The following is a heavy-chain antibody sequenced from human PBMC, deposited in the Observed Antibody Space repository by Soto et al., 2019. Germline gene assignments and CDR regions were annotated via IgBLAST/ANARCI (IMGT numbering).Heavy chain of an antibody. V-gene: IGHV3-66*01. CDR3: ARDFAGKNDAFDI. Sequence: EVQMVESGGGLVQPGGSLRLSCAASRFIVTTNYMSWVRQPRGKGLEWVSVVDSGGSTYYADSVKGRLTVSRDNSKNTLYLQMNSLRAEDTAVYYCARDFAGKNDAFDIWGQGTVVTVSS. CDR1: RFIVTTNY. D-gene: IGHD3-10*01. J-gene: IGHJ3*02. CDR2: VDSGGST.